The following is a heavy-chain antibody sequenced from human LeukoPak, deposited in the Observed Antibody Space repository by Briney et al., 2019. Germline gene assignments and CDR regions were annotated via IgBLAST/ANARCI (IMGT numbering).Heavy chain of an antibody. V-gene: IGHV1-8*03. CDR2: MNPNSGNT. CDR3: ARPRSLGYQLLIF. CDR1: GYTFTSYD. Sequence: ASVKVSCKASGYTFTSYDINWVRQATGQGLEWMGWMNPNSGNTGYAQKFQGRVTITRNTSISTAYMELSSLRSEDTAVYYCARPRSLGYQLLIFWGQGTLVTVSS. D-gene: IGHD2-2*01. J-gene: IGHJ4*02.